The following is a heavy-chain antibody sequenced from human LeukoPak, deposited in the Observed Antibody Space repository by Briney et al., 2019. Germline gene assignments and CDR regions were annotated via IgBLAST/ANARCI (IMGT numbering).Heavy chain of an antibody. V-gene: IGHV3-23*01. CDR1: GFTFSSYA. CDR2: ISGSGGST. Sequence: GGSLRLSCAASGFTFSSYAMSWVRQAPGKGLEWVSAISGSGGSTYYADSVKGRFTISRDNSKNTLYLQMNSLRAEDTAVYYCAKGETARLLYYCYYYMDVWGKGTTVTVSS. D-gene: IGHD2-21*02. J-gene: IGHJ6*03. CDR3: AKGETARLLYYCYYYMDV.